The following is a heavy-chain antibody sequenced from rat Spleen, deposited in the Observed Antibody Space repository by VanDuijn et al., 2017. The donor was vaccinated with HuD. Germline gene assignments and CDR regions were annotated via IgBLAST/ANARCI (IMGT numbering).Heavy chain of an antibody. Sequence: EVQLVESGGGLVQPGRSLKLSCAASGFTFSDYYMAWVRQAPKKGLEWVASISHEGKNTYFGDSVKGRFAISRDDAKSTLFLQMNSLRSEDTATYYCARRGTAIPYNWFDYWGQGILVTVSS. CDR1: GFTFSDYY. CDR3: ARRGTAIPYNWFDY. CDR2: ISHEGKNT. D-gene: IGHD1-2*01. V-gene: IGHV5-22*01. J-gene: IGHJ3*01.